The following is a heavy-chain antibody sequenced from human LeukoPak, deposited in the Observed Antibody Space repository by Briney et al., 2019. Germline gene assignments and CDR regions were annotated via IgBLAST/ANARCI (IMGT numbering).Heavy chain of an antibody. J-gene: IGHJ6*02. CDR2: IKQDGSEK. V-gene: IGHV3-7*01. CDR3: ASSGWTYYYGMDV. Sequence: PGGSLRLSCAASGFTFSSYWMSWVRQAPGKGLEWVANIKQDGSEKYYVDSVKGRFTISRDNAKNSLYLQMNSLRAEDTAVYYCASSGWTYYYGMDVWGQGTTVTVSS. CDR1: GFTFSSYW. D-gene: IGHD6-19*01.